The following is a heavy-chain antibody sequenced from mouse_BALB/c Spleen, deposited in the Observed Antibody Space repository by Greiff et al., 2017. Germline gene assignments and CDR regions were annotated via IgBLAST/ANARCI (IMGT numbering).Heavy chain of an antibody. CDR1: GYAFSSSW. D-gene: IGHD2-14*01. V-gene: IGHV1-82*01. J-gene: IGHJ2*01. CDR3: ARWDRYDYFDY. CDR2: IYPGDGDT. Sequence: VQLQQSGPELVKPGASVKISCKASGYAFSSSWMNWVKQRPGQGLEWIGRIYPGDGDTNYNGKFKGKATLTADKSSSTAYMQLSSLTSVDSAVYFCARWDRYDYFDYWGQGTTLTVSS.